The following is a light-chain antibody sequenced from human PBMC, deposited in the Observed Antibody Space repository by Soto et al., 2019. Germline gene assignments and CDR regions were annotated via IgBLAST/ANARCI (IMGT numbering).Light chain of an antibody. J-gene: IGKJ5*01. CDR3: QQYGSSIT. CDR2: GAS. V-gene: IGKV3-20*01. CDR1: QSVSNNY. Sequence: EIVLTQSPATLSSSPGERATLSCRASQSVSNNYLAWYQQKPGQAPRLLIYGASNRATGIPDRFSGSGSGTDFTLTISRLEPEDFAVYYCQQYGSSITFGQGTRLEIK.